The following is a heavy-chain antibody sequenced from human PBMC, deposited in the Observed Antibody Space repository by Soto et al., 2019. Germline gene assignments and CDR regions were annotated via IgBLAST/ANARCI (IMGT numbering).Heavy chain of an antibody. D-gene: IGHD5-18*01. V-gene: IGHV5-10-1*01. CDR1: GYSFTSHW. CDR3: ARGDTALSYWYFDL. CDR2: IDPSDSYT. Sequence: EVQLVQSGAEVKKPGESLRISCKCSGYSFTSHWISWVRQMPGKGLEWMGRIDPSDSYTSYSPSFQGHVTISADKSISTVYLQWSSLKASDTATYYCARGDTALSYWYFDLWGRGTLVTVSS. J-gene: IGHJ2*01.